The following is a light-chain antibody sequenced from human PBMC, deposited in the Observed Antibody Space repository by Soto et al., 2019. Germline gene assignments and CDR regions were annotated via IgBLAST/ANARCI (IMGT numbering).Light chain of an antibody. Sequence: DIQMTQSPSTLSASVGDRVTITCRASQSISSWLAWYQQKPGKAPKLLIYDASSLESGVPSRFSGSGSGTEFTLTISNLQPDDFATYYCQQYNSYSPASFGQGPKVEIK. J-gene: IGKJ1*01. V-gene: IGKV1-5*01. CDR3: QQYNSYSPAS. CDR2: DAS. CDR1: QSISSW.